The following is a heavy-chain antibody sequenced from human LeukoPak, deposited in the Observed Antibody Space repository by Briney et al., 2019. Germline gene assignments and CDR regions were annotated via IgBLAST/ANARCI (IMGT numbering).Heavy chain of an antibody. Sequence: ASVKVSCKASGYTFTSYGISWVRQAPGQGLEWMGWISAYNGNTSYAQKLQGRVTMTTDTSTSTAYMELRSLRSDDTAVYYCARDLPLYYDSSGYYPHFDYWGQGTLVTVSS. CDR1: GYTFTSYG. CDR2: ISAYNGNT. V-gene: IGHV1-18*01. J-gene: IGHJ4*02. CDR3: ARDLPLYYDSSGYYPHFDY. D-gene: IGHD3-22*01.